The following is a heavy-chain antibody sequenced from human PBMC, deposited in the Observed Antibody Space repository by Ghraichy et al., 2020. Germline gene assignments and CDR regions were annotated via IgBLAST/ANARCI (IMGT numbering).Heavy chain of an antibody. D-gene: IGHD4-17*01. CDR1: GYTFTSYG. CDR2: ISAYNGNT. V-gene: IGHV1-18*01. J-gene: IGHJ6*02. CDR3: ARDPFRANTVTTFRYGMDV. Sequence: VKVSCKASGYTFTSYGISWARQAPGQGLEWMGWISAYNGNTNYAQKLQGRVTMTTDTSTSTAYMELRSLRSDDTAVYYCARDPFRANTVTTFRYGMDVWGQGTTVTVSS.